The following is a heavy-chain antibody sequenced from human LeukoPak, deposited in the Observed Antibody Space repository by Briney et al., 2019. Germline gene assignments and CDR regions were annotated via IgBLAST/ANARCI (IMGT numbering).Heavy chain of an antibody. J-gene: IGHJ4*02. V-gene: IGHV1-69*05. CDR1: GGTFNSYA. Sequence: SVKVSCKASGGTFNSYAINWVRQAPGQRPEWMGGIIPRLGTTKYIEKFQGRITITTDESTTTACMELTSLRSEDTAVYYCAADGTDWGQGTLVTVSS. CDR3: AADGTD. CDR2: IIPRLGTT.